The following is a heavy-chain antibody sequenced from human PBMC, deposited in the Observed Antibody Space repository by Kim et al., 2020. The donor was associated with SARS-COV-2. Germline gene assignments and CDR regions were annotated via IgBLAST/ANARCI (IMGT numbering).Heavy chain of an antibody. CDR3: SREDYDSRVDY. V-gene: IGHV4-59*01. CDR1: GDSISSYY. J-gene: IGHJ4*02. Sequence: SETLSLICTVSGDSISSYYWSWIRQPPGKGLEWIGHMYYSGCTNYHPSLKRRVTISVDRSKNHFSLDLTSVTAADTAVYFCSREDYDSRVDYWGQGNLVT. D-gene: IGHD3-22*01. CDR2: MYYSGCT.